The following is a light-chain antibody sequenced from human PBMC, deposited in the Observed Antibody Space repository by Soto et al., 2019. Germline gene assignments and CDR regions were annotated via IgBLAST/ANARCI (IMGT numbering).Light chain of an antibody. CDR1: ENIYPN. J-gene: IGKJ5*01. V-gene: IGKV3-15*01. CDR3: QQYYNWPRT. Sequence: EIVMTQSPATLSVSPGERATLSCRASENIYPNLAWYQQKPGQAPRLLFYGASTRATGLPARVSGTGSGTEFTLTINSLQAEDSAVYYGQQYYNWPRTFGQGTRLEI. CDR2: GAS.